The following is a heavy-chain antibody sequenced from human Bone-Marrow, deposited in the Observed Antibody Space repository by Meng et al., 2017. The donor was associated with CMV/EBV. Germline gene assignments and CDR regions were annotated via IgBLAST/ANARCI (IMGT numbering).Heavy chain of an antibody. Sequence: ASVKVSCKASGYTFTSYGISWVRQAPGQGLEWMGWISAYNGNTNYAQKLQGRVTMTTDTSTSTAYMELRSLRSDDTAVYYCARDLSVPAYYYYYYGMDVWVQGTTVTVSS. D-gene: IGHD2-2*01. CDR2: ISAYNGNT. CDR1: GYTFTSYG. V-gene: IGHV1-18*01. CDR3: ARDLSVPAYYYYYYGMDV. J-gene: IGHJ6*02.